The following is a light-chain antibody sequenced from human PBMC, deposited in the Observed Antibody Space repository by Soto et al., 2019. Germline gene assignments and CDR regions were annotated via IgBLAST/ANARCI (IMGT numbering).Light chain of an antibody. Sequence: QSVLTQPASVSGSPGQSITICCTGTSSDVGSYIFVSWYRQHPGKAPKLMIYDINNRPSGVSNRFSGSKSGNTASLTISGLQAADEADYYCVSYTTSASYVFGTGTKVTVL. V-gene: IGLV2-14*01. CDR1: SSDVGSYIF. J-gene: IGLJ1*01. CDR3: VSYTTSASYV. CDR2: DIN.